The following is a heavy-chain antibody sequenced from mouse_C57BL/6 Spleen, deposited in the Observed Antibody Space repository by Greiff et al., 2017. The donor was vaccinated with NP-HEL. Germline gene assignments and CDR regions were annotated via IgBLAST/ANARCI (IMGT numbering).Heavy chain of an antibody. CDR2: INPSNGGT. CDR3: ARHITTVVAPFDY. D-gene: IGHD1-1*01. Sequence: QVQLQQSGTELVKPGASVKLSCKASGYTFTSYWMHWVKQRPGQGLEWIGNINPSNGGTNYNEKFKSKATLTVDKSSSTAYMQLSRLTSEDSAVYYCARHITTVVAPFDYWGQGTTLTVSS. V-gene: IGHV1-53*01. J-gene: IGHJ2*01. CDR1: GYTFTSYW.